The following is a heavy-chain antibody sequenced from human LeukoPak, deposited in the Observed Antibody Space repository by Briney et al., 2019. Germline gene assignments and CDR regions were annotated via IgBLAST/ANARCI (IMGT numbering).Heavy chain of an antibody. Sequence: GGSLRLSCAASGFTFSSYAMSWVRQAPGKGLEWVSAIGGSGDNTYYADSVKGRFTISRDNSKNTLYLQMNSLRAEDTAVYYCAKEYDFWSGPGFDYWGQGTLVTVSS. V-gene: IGHV3-23*01. CDR2: IGGSGDNT. CDR3: AKEYDFWSGPGFDY. D-gene: IGHD3-3*01. J-gene: IGHJ4*02. CDR1: GFTFSSYA.